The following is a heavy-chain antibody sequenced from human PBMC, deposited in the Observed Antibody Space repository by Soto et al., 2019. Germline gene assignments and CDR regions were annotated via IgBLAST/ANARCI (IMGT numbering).Heavy chain of an antibody. V-gene: IGHV3-7*05. Sequence: EVQLVESGGGLVQPGGSLRLSCAASGFTFSSYWMSWVRQAPGKGLEWVANIKQDGSEKYYVDSVKGRFTISRDNAKNLLYLQMNILRAEDTAVYDCARYPGIVATICKAYYYYGMDVWGQGTTVTVSS. CDR2: IKQDGSEK. CDR1: GFTFSSYW. J-gene: IGHJ6*02. D-gene: IGHD5-12*01. CDR3: ARYPGIVATICKAYYYYGMDV.